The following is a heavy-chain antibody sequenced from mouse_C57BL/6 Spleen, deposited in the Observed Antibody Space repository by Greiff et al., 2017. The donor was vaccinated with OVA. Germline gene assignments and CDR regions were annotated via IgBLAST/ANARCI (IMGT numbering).Heavy chain of an antibody. Sequence: VQLQQSGPELVKPGASVKISCKASGYTFTDYYMNWVKQSHGKSLEWIGDINPNTGGTSYNQKFKGKATLTVDKSSSTAYMELRSLTSEDSAVYYCARSFGDGDFDYWGQGTTLTVSS. CDR3: ARSFGDGDFDY. CDR2: INPNTGGT. D-gene: IGHD3-3*01. V-gene: IGHV1-26*01. J-gene: IGHJ2*01. CDR1: GYTFTDYY.